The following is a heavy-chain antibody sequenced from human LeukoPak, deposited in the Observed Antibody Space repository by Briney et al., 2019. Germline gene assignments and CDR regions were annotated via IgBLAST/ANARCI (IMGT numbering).Heavy chain of an antibody. CDR3: ARHIGGGIEDMDV. CDR2: IYVTGST. CDR1: GGPIGTYY. Sequence: PSETLSLTCIVSGGPIGTYYWSWLRQSPGKGLEWIGYIYVTGSTRYNPYLQSRVTISVDTSRNQFFLKMSSVTAADTAVYYCARHIGGGIEDMDVWGTGTKVTVSS. D-gene: IGHD3-16*02. J-gene: IGHJ6*03. V-gene: IGHV4-59*08.